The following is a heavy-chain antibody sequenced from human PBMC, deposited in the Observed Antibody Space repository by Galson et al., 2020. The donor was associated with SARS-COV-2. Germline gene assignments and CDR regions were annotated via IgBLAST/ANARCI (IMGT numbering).Heavy chain of an antibody. J-gene: IGHJ4*02. CDR3: ARGSAWTADF. CDR2: ISKDGNNK. CDR1: GFTFSHYA. Sequence: GGSLRLSCGASGFTFSHYAMHWVRQAPGKGLEWVAVISKDGNNKYYADSVKDRFTMSRDNSKNTLYVQMNSLRPEDTAVYYCARGSAWTADFWGQGTLVTVSS. V-gene: IGHV3-30*01. D-gene: IGHD1-1*01.